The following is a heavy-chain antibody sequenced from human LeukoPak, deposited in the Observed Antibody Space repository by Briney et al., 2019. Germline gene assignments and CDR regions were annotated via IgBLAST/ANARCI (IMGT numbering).Heavy chain of an antibody. V-gene: IGHV4-4*02. CDR2: IYHSGST. J-gene: IGHJ4*02. D-gene: IGHD2-15*01. CDR3: AKYPLMKYFIGGSCYFDY. CDR1: GGSISSSNW. Sequence: PSETLSLTFAVSGGSISSSNWWSWVRQPPGKGLEWIGEIYHSGSTNYNPSLKSRVTISVDKSKNQFSLKLSSVTAADTAVYYCAKYPLMKYFIGGSCYFDYWGQGTLVTVSS.